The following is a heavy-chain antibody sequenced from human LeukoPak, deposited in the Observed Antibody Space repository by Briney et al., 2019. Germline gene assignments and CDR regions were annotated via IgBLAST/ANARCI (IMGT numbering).Heavy chain of an antibody. CDR1: GGSISSYY. J-gene: IGHJ4*02. Sequence: LETLSLSCTVSGGSISSYYWSWIRQPPGKGLEWIGYIYYSGSTNYNPSLKSRVTISVDTSKNQFSLKLSSVTAADTAVYYCARDKSSSFDYWGQGTLVTVSA. CDR3: ARDKSSSFDY. V-gene: IGHV4-59*01. D-gene: IGHD6-6*01. CDR2: IYYSGST.